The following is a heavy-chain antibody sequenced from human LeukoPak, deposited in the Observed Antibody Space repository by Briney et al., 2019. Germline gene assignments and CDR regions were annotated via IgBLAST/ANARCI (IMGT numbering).Heavy chain of an antibody. CDR3: ARDVPHIVVVTSHWFDP. V-gene: IGHV3-30-3*01. J-gene: IGHJ5*02. Sequence: GRSLRLSCAASGFTFSSYAMHWVRQVPGKGLEWVAVISYDGSNKYYADSVKGRFTISRDNSKNTLYLQMNSLRAEDTAVYYCARDVPHIVVVTSHWFDPWGQGTLVTVSS. CDR2: ISYDGSNK. CDR1: GFTFSSYA. D-gene: IGHD2-21*02.